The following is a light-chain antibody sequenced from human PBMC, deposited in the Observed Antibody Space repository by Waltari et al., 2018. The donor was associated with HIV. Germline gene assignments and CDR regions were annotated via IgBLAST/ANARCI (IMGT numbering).Light chain of an antibody. Sequence: QSVLTQPPSVSGAPGQRVTISCTGSSSNIGAGYDVHWYQQLPVTAPKLLIYGNSNRPSGGPDRFSGSKSGTSASLAITGLQAEDEADYYCQSYDSSLSGSRVFGGGTKLTVL. CDR3: QSYDSSLSGSRV. CDR2: GNS. V-gene: IGLV1-40*01. J-gene: IGLJ3*02. CDR1: SSNIGAGYD.